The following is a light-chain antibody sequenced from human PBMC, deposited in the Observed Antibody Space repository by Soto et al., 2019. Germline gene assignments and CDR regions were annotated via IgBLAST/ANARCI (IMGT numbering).Light chain of an antibody. CDR1: QDISTW. J-gene: IGKJ5*01. CDR3: QQAHSFPLT. CDR2: AAS. Sequence: SPSSVSAAVGDRVTVTCRASQDISTWLAWYQQKPGKAPKVLIYAASSLQTGVPSRFSGSGSGTEFTLTISSLQLDDFATYFCQQAHSFPLTFGQGTRLESK. V-gene: IGKV1-12*01.